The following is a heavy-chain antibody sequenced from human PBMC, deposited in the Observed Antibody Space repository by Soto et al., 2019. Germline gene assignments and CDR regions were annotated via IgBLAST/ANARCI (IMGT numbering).Heavy chain of an antibody. CDR3: GKGFGNYWAFDY. Sequence: QVHLVESGGGVVQPGRSLRLSCAASGFSFSTYGMHWVRQAPGKGLEWVAFISNDGSNKYYADSVKGRFTISRDNYKNTLYLQMNSLRAEDTAVYYCGKGFGNYWAFDYWGQGTLVTVSS. J-gene: IGHJ4*02. V-gene: IGHV3-30*18. CDR1: GFSFSTYG. D-gene: IGHD1-26*01. CDR2: ISNDGSNK.